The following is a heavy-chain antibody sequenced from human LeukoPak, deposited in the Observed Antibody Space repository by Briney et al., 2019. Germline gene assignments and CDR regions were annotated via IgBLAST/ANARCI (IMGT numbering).Heavy chain of an antibody. J-gene: IGHJ4*02. CDR2: IYSDNT. Sequence: PGGSLRLSCTVSGFTVSTNSMSWVRQAPGKGLEWVSFIYSDNTHYSDSVKGRFTISRDNSKNTLYLQMNSLRAGDTAVYYCARRAGAYSHPCDYWGQGTLVTVSS. CDR1: GFTVSTNS. V-gene: IGHV3-53*01. D-gene: IGHD4/OR15-4a*01. CDR3: ARRAGAYSHPCDY.